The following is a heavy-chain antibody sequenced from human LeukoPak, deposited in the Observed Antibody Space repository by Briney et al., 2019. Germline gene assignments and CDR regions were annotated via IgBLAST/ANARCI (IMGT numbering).Heavy chain of an antibody. CDR3: ARRTSSSRPESYYYYYYMDV. D-gene: IGHD6-6*01. Sequence: PSETLSLTCTVSGGSISSYYWSWIRQPPGKGLEWIGYIYYSGGTNYNPSLKSRVTISVDTSKNQFSLKLSSVTAADTAVYYCARRTSSSRPESYYYYYYMDVWGKGTTVTASS. CDR1: GGSISSYY. V-gene: IGHV4-59*01. CDR2: IYYSGGT. J-gene: IGHJ6*03.